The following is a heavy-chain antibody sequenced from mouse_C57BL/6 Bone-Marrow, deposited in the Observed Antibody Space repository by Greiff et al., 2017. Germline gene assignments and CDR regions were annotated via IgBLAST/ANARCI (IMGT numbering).Heavy chain of an antibody. D-gene: IGHD1-1*01. V-gene: IGHV1-81*01. J-gene: IGHJ4*01. CDR2: IYPRSGNT. Sequence: QVQLQQSGAELARPGASVKLSCKASGYTFTSYGISWVKQRTGQGLEWIGEIYPRSGNTYYNEKFKGQATLTADKSASTAYMELRSMKSEDSAFYFGARFGLDLPYSGSNWHYAMDYWGQGTSVTVSS. CDR3: ARFGLDLPYSGSNWHYAMDY. CDR1: GYTFTSYG.